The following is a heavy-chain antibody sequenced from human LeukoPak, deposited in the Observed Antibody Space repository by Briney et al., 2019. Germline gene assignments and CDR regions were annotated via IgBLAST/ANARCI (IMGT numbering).Heavy chain of an antibody. J-gene: IGHJ4*02. D-gene: IGHD2-2*01. V-gene: IGHV2-26*02. Sequence: ESGPTLVNPTETLTLTCTVSGFSLSNARMGVSWIRQPPGKALEWLAHIFSNDEKSYSTSLKSRLTISKDTSKSQVVLTMTNMDPVDTATYYCARIRKCSSTSCLFFDYWGQGTLVTASS. CDR3: ARIRKCSSTSCLFFDY. CDR1: GFSLSNARMG. CDR2: IFSNDEK.